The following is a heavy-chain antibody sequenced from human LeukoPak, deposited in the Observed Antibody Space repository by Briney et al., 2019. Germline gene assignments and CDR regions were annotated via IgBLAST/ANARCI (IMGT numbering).Heavy chain of an antibody. D-gene: IGHD3-22*01. J-gene: IGHJ2*01. Sequence: ASVKVSRKASGYTFTSYAMHWVRQAPGQRLEWMGWINAGNGNTKYSQKFQGRVTITRDTSASTVYMDLSSLRSEDTAVYYCARDPHYYDSSGYQYWYFDLWGRGTLVTVSS. CDR3: ARDPHYYDSSGYQYWYFDL. V-gene: IGHV1-3*01. CDR2: INAGNGNT. CDR1: GYTFTSYA.